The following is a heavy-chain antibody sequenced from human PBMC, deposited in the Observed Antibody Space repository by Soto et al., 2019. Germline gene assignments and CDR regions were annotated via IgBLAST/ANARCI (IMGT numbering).Heavy chain of an antibody. J-gene: IGHJ6*04. Sequence: EASVKVSCKASGYTFTSYGISWVRQAPGQGLEWMGWISAYNGNTNYAQKLQGRVTMTTDTSTSTAYMELRSLRSDDTAVYYRARVWVQLSQICVCIGGSGYSVSHYYSMDVWGKGSTVTVCS. D-gene: IGHD2-15*01. CDR1: GYTFTSYG. CDR3: ARVWVQLSQICVCIGGSGYSVSHYYSMDV. V-gene: IGHV1-18*01. CDR2: ISAYNGNT.